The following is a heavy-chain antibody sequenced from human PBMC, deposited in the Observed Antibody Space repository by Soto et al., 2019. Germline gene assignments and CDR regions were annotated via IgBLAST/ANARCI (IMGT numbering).Heavy chain of an antibody. CDR2: VYYSGST. Sequence: SETLSLTCAVSGGSISTSNWWAWVRQSPGKGLEWIGSVYYSGSTYYNPSLESRVTISVDKSKNQFSLKLMSLSAADTAVYYCGRLEGLATISYYFDYWGQGALVTVSS. V-gene: IGHV4-39*01. D-gene: IGHD3-9*01. CDR1: GGSISTSNW. J-gene: IGHJ4*02. CDR3: GRLEGLATISYYFDY.